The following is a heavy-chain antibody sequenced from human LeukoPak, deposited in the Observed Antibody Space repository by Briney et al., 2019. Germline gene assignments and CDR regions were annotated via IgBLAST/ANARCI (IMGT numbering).Heavy chain of an antibody. Sequence: GGSLRLSCAASGFTFSTYSMNWVRQAPGKGLEWVSSIWSSGSYIYYADSVKGRFTISRDNSRNTLYLQMNSLIAEDTAVYSCASDGRVVVLPAAAMRRGGFDPWGQGTLVTVSS. V-gene: IGHV3-21*01. CDR1: GFTFSTYS. D-gene: IGHD2-2*01. CDR3: ASDGRVVVLPAAAMRRGGFDP. CDR2: IWSSGSYI. J-gene: IGHJ5*02.